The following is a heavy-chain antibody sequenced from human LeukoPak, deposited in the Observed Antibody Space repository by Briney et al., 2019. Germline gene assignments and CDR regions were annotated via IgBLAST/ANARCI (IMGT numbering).Heavy chain of an antibody. CDR1: GFTFSNYG. J-gene: IGHJ4*02. CDR3: AKEGGTYYGYFDY. D-gene: IGHD1-26*01. V-gene: IGHV3-23*01. Sequence: PGGSLRLSCAASGFTFSNYGVSWVRQAPGKGLEWVSAISGSGGSTYYADPVKGRFTISRDNSKNTLYLQMNSPRAEDTALYYCAKEGGTYYGYFDYWGQGTLVTVSS. CDR2: ISGSGGST.